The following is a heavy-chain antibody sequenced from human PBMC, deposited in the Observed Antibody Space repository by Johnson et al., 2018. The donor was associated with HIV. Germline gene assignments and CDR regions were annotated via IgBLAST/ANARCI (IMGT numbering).Heavy chain of an antibody. J-gene: IGHJ3*02. CDR3: AKDGPFGSGIDASDI. CDR2: ISYDGSNK. Sequence: QVQLVESGGGVVQPGRSLRLSCAASGFTFSSYAMHWVRQAPGKGLEWVAVISYDGSNKYYADSVKGRFTISRDNSKNTVYLQMNSLRGEDTAVYYCAKDGPFGSGIDASDIWGQGTMVTVSS. D-gene: IGHD3-16*01. V-gene: IGHV3-30*04. CDR1: GFTFSSYA.